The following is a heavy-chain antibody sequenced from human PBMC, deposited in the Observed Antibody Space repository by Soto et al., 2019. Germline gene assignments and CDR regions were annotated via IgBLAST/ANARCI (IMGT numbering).Heavy chain of an antibody. V-gene: IGHV3-33*01. CDR2: IWYDGSNK. CDR3: ARDGVPAAYYYGMDV. D-gene: IGHD2-2*01. CDR1: GFTFSSYG. Sequence: QVQLVESGGGVVQPGRSLRLSCAASGFTFSSYGMHWVRQAPGKGLERVAVIWYDGSNKYYADSVKGRFTISRDNSKNTLYLQMNSLRAEDTAVYYCARDGVPAAYYYGMDVWGQGTTVTVSS. J-gene: IGHJ6*02.